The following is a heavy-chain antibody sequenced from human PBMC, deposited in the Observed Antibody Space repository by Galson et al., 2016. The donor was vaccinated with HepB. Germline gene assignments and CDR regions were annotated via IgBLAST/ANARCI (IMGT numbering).Heavy chain of an antibody. D-gene: IGHD1-14*01. J-gene: IGHJ4*02. V-gene: IGHV1-46*01. Sequence: SVKVSCKASGYSFISHYVHWVRQAPGQGLQWMGVINPSDGRTRYAQEFRGRVTMTTDTSTSTVYMDLSSLLSEDTAMYYCVKDAGDFWGQGTLVTVSS. CDR2: INPSDGRT. CDR3: VKDAGDF. CDR1: GYSFISHY.